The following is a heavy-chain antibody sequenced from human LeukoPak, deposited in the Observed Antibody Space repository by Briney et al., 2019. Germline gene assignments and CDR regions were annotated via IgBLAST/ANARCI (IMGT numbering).Heavy chain of an antibody. CDR3: ATEGPGNREYFQH. CDR2: ISSSSSYI. D-gene: IGHD1-14*01. J-gene: IGHJ1*01. V-gene: IGHV3-21*01. Sequence: PGGSLRLSCAASGFTFSSYWMNWVRQAPGKGLEWVSSISSSSSYIYYADSVKGRFTISRDNAKNSLYLQMNSLRAEDTAVYYCATEGPGNREYFQHWGQGTLVTVSS. CDR1: GFTFSSYW.